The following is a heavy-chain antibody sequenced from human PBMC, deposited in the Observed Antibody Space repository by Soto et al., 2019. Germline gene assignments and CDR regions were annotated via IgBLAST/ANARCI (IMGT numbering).Heavy chain of an antibody. V-gene: IGHV4-39*01. J-gene: IGHJ4*02. D-gene: IGHD2-15*01. CDR1: GGSISSSSYY. CDR2: IYYSGST. CDR3: ARQLAVAAATPRQLYYFDY. Sequence: SETLSLTCTVSGGSISSSSYYWGWIRQPPGKGLVWIGSIYYSGSTYYNPSLKSRVTISVDTSKNQFSLKLSSVTAADTAVYYCARQLAVAAATPRQLYYFDYWGQGTLVTVSS.